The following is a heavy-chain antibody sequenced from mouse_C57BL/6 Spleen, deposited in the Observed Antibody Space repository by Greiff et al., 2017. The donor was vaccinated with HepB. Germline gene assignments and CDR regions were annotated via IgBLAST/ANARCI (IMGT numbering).Heavy chain of an antibody. CDR3: ARTDYYGSWYFDV. J-gene: IGHJ1*03. V-gene: IGHV1-64*01. Sequence: QVQLQQPGAELVKPGASVKLSCKASGYTFTSYWMHWVKQRPGQGLEWIGMIHPNSGSTNYNEKFKSKATLTVDKSSSTAYMQLSSLTSEDAAVYYCARTDYYGSWYFDVWGTGTTVTVSS. CDR2: IHPNSGST. CDR1: GYTFTSYW. D-gene: IGHD1-1*01.